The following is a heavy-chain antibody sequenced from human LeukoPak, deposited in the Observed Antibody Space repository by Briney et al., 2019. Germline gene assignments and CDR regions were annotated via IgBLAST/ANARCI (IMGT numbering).Heavy chain of an antibody. CDR2: ISYDESNE. CDR3: ARGAGYNYPYYFDY. J-gene: IGHJ4*02. D-gene: IGHD5-24*01. Sequence: GGSLRLSCAASGFTFSSYAMHWVRQAPGKGLEWVAVISYDESNENYADSVKGRFTISRDNSKNTLYLQMNSLRAEDTAVYYCARGAGYNYPYYFDYWGQGTLVTVSS. V-gene: IGHV3-30*14. CDR1: GFTFSSYA.